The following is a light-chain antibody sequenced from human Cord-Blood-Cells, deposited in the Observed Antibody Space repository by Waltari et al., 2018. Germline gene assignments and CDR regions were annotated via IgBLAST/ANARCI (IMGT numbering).Light chain of an antibody. CDR1: RSVSSN. V-gene: IGKV3-15*01. CDR3: QQYNNWPLT. J-gene: IGKJ4*01. CDR2: GAS. Sequence: EIVMTQSPATLSVSPGERATLSCRASRSVSSNLAWYQQKPGQAPRPLIYGASTRATGIPARFSGSGSGTEFTLTISSLQSEDFAVYYCQQYNNWPLTFGGGTKVEIK.